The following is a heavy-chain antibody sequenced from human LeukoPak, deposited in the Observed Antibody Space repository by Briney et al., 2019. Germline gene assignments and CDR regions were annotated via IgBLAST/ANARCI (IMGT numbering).Heavy chain of an antibody. CDR2: IKSDGSYT. D-gene: IGHD3-10*01. CDR3: SRDFGGA. Sequence: GGSLRLSCAASGLTLSSYWMHWVRQAPGKGLVWVSRIKSDGSYTSYADSVKGRFTISRDNAKNTLCPEMNSLRAEDTAVYYYSRDFGGAWGQGTLVTVSS. J-gene: IGHJ5*02. CDR1: GLTLSSYW. V-gene: IGHV3-74*01.